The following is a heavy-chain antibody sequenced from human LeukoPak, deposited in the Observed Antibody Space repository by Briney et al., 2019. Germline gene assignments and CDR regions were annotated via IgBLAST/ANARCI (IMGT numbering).Heavy chain of an antibody. D-gene: IGHD1-20*01. V-gene: IGHV3-74*01. CDR3: LRDLNWSLDQ. J-gene: IGHJ4*02. CDR1: GFTFSNYM. Sequence: GGSLRPSCAASGFTFSNYMMHWVRQAPGKGLVWVSRIKSDGITITYADSVKGRFTISRDNAKNTLYLQMNSLRAEDTAVYYCLRDLNWSLDQWGQGTLVTVSS. CDR2: IKSDGITI.